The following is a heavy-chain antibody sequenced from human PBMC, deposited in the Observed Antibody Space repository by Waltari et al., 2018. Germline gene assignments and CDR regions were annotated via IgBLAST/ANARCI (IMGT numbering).Heavy chain of an antibody. V-gene: IGHV4-4*02. CDR1: GDSMSTSDY. CDR2: VRGDGKT. D-gene: IGHD1-1*01. J-gene: IGHJ4*02. CDR3: ARDRGRGLYLDT. Sequence: QLQLQESGPGLVKPSGTLSLICAVSGDSMSTSDYWSWVRQPPGKGLEWIGQVRGDGKTNYNPSFASRDTMSLDTSTYHFALKLTSATAADTALYYCARDRGRGLYLDTWGQGTLVTVSP.